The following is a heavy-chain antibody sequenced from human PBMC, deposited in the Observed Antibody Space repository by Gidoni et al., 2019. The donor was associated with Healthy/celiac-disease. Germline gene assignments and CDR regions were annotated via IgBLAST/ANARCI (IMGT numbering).Heavy chain of an antibody. Sequence: EVQLVVSGGGLVQPGGSLRLSRAASGFTFSSYEMNWVSQAPGKGLEWISYISSSGSTIYYADSVKGRFTISRDNAKNSLYLQMNSLRAEDTAVYYCASRRGLVATIGATFDYWGQGTLVTVSS. CDR2: ISSSGSTI. CDR3: ASRRGLVATIGATFDY. V-gene: IGHV3-48*03. J-gene: IGHJ4*02. CDR1: GFTFSSYE. D-gene: IGHD5-12*01.